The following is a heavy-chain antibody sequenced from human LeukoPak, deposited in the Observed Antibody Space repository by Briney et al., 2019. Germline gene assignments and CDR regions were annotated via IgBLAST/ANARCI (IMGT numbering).Heavy chain of an antibody. CDR1: GFTFSSYA. CDR3: AKVSSSGHGYFFDY. CDR2: ISGSGGST. Sequence: GGSLRLPCAASGFTFSSYAMSWVRQAPGKGLEWVSAISGSGGSTYYADSVKGRFTISRDNSKNTLYLQMNSLRAEDTAVYYCAKVSSSGHGYFFDYWGQGTLVTVSS. V-gene: IGHV3-23*01. D-gene: IGHD6-25*01. J-gene: IGHJ4*02.